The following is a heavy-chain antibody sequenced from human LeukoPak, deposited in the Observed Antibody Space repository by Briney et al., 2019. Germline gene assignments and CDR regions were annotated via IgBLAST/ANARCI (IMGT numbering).Heavy chain of an antibody. Sequence: GGSLRLSCAASGFTFSSYAMSWVRQAPGKGLEWVSAISGSGGSTYYADSVKGRFTISRDNSKNTLYLQMNSLRAEDTAVYYCAKIPWIQLRTGYFDYWGQGTLVTVSS. J-gene: IGHJ4*02. D-gene: IGHD5-18*01. CDR1: GFTFSSYA. CDR3: AKIPWIQLRTGYFDY. V-gene: IGHV3-23*01. CDR2: ISGSGGST.